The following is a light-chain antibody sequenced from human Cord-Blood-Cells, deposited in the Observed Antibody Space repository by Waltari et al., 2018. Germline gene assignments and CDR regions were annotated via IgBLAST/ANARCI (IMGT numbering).Light chain of an antibody. CDR1: SRDLGGYDY. CDR3: SSYTSSSTV. J-gene: IGLJ7*01. V-gene: IGLV2-14*01. CDR2: DVS. Sequence: QSALTQPASASGSPGHAITISCTGSSRDLGGYDYVSWYQQHPRKAPKPMIYDVSKRPSGVSNRFSGSKSGNTASLTISGLQAEDEADYYCSSYTSSSTVFGGGTQLTVL.